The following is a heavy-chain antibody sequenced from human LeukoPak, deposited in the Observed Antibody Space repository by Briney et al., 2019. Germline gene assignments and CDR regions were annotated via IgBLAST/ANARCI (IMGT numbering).Heavy chain of an antibody. CDR2: IWYDGSNK. CDR1: GFTFSSYG. Sequence: GGSLRLSCAASGFTFSSYGMHWVRQAPGKGLEWVAVIWYDGSNKHYADSVKGRFTISRDNSKNTLYLQMNSLRAEDTAVYYCARDHEAVAGIFDPWGQGTLVTVSS. CDR3: ARDHEAVAGIFDP. D-gene: IGHD6-19*01. V-gene: IGHV3-33*01. J-gene: IGHJ5*02.